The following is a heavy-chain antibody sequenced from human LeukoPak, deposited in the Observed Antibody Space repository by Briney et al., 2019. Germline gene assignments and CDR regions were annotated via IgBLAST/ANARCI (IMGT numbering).Heavy chain of an antibody. CDR3: AKNDEDQWLRSAFDI. CDR1: GFTFSNHG. V-gene: IGHV3-30*18. Sequence: GRSLRLSCAASGFTFSNHGMHSLGEAPGKGLEWVAVISYDGSNRYYADSVKGRFTISRDNSKNTLYLQMNSLRVEDTAVDYGAKNDEDQWLRSAFDIWGQGTMVTVSS. J-gene: IGHJ3*02. CDR2: ISYDGSNR. D-gene: IGHD6-19*01.